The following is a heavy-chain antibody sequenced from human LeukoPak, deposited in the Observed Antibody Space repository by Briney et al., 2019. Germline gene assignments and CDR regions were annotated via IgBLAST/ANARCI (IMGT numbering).Heavy chain of an antibody. V-gene: IGHV4-59*01. CDR3: VRDPRGCSGGSCYSI. CDR2: IYYSGST. D-gene: IGHD2-15*01. Sequence: SETLSLTCTVSGGSISSYYWSWIRQPPGKGLEWIGYIYYSGSTNYNPSLKSRVTISVDTSKNQFSLKLSSVTAADTAVYYCVRDPRGCSGGSCYSIWGQGTLVTVSS. CDR1: GGSISSYY. J-gene: IGHJ4*02.